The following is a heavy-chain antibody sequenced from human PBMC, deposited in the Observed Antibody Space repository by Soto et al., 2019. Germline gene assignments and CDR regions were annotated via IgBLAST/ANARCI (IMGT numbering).Heavy chain of an antibody. J-gene: IGHJ6*02. Sequence: QVQLVQSGAEVKKPGSSVKVSCKASGGTFSSYAISWVRQAPGQGREWMGGIIPIFGTANYARKFQDRVTITADESTSTAYMELSSLRSEDTAVYYCARDPYCSSTSCPPYYYGMDVWGQGTTVTVSS. CDR2: IIPIFGTA. V-gene: IGHV1-69*01. D-gene: IGHD2-2*01. CDR1: GGTFSSYA. CDR3: ARDPYCSSTSCPPYYYGMDV.